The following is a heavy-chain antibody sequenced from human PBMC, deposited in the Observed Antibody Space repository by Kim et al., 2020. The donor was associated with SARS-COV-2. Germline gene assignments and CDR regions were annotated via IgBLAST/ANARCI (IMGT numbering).Heavy chain of an antibody. D-gene: IGHD2-21*01. CDR1: GFTFTGYA. CDR3: MKGGWGWIWDH. V-gene: IGHV3-23*01. Sequence: GGSLRLSCTTSGFTFTGYAMSWVRQAPGKGLEWVSSIDGSDGTTYYVDSVKGRFTISRDDSKNTLYLQMNDLRGDDTAVYYCMKGGWGWIWDHWGQGTLVTVSS. CDR2: IDGSDGTT. J-gene: IGHJ4*02.